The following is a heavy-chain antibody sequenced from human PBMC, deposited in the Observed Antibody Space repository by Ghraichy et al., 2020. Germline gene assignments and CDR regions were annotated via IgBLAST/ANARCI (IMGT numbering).Heavy chain of an antibody. V-gene: IGHV4-39*02. CDR3: VRDEWGKLWRKFDP. J-gene: IGHJ5*02. CDR1: GGSISSSSYY. D-gene: IGHD3-16*01. CDR2: IYYSGST. Sequence: SETLSLTCTVSGGSISSSSYYWGWIRQPPGKGLEWIGSIYYSGSTYYNPSLKSRVTISVDTSKNQFSLKLSSVTAADTAVYYCVRDEWGKLWRKFDPWGQGTLVTVSS.